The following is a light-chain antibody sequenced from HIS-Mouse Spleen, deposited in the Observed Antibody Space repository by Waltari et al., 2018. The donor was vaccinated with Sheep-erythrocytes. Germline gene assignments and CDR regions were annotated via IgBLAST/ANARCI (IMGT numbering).Light chain of an antibody. CDR2: DAS. J-gene: IGKJ2*01. Sequence: EIVLTQSPATLSLSPGERATLSCRASQRVSSYLAWYQQKPGQAPRLLIHDASNRATGIQARFSGSGSGTDFTLTISSLEPEDFAVYYCQQRSNWYTFGQGTKLEIK. CDR3: QQRSNWYT. V-gene: IGKV3-11*01. CDR1: QRVSSY.